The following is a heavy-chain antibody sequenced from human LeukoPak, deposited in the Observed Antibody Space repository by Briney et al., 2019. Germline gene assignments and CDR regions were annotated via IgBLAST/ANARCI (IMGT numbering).Heavy chain of an antibody. CDR1: GYSFTSYW. CDR3: ASSEYYYDSSGYPYNYFDY. Sequence: GESLKISCKGSGYSFTSYWIGWVPQMPGKGLEWMGIIYPGDSDTRYSPSFQCPVTISADKSISTAYLQWSSLKASDTAMYYCASSEYYYDSSGYPYNYFDYRGQGTLVTVSS. V-gene: IGHV5-51*01. J-gene: IGHJ4*02. D-gene: IGHD3-22*01. CDR2: IYPGDSDT.